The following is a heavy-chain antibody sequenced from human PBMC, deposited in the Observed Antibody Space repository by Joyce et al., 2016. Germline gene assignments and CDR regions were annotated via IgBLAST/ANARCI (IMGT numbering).Heavy chain of an antibody. CDR3: ARAFLDSYGSGIPYDY. J-gene: IGHJ4*02. Sequence: QVKLVQSGTEVKKPGASVKVSCKASGYTFTGYYIHWVRQAPGQGLEWMGWINPDSGGTNYEQKFQGRVTMTRDTSIRTVYMELSRLRSDDTAMFYCARAFLDSYGSGIPYDYWGQGTLVTVSS. CDR1: GYTFTGYY. V-gene: IGHV1-2*02. CDR2: INPDSGGT. D-gene: IGHD3-10*01.